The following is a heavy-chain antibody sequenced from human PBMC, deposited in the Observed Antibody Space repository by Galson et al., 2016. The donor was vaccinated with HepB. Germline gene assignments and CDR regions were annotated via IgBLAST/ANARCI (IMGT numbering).Heavy chain of an antibody. Sequence: QSGAEVKKPGESLTISCKASGYRFTRNGISWVRQAPGQGLEWIGWISANSGNTNYAQKFQGRVTMTRDTSTSTAYMELRSLRHDDTAVYYCARDVQYAFDLWGQGTVASVSS. CDR1: GYRFTRNG. J-gene: IGHJ3*01. CDR2: ISANSGNT. V-gene: IGHV1-18*01. CDR3: ARDVQYAFDL.